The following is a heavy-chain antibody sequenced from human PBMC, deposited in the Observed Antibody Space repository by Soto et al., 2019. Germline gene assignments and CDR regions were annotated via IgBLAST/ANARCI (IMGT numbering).Heavy chain of an antibody. CDR3: GRDLPSISGRPGGWFDP. J-gene: IGHJ5*02. D-gene: IGHD6-6*01. V-gene: IGHV3-7*01. Sequence: GGSLRLSCAAFGFPFSRYWMSWVRQAPGKGLEWVANIKQDGSEKSYVDSVKGRFSISRDNAENSLYLQMNSLRVEDTAVYFCGRDLPSISGRPGGWFDPWGQGTLVTVSS. CDR1: GFPFSRYW. CDR2: IKQDGSEK.